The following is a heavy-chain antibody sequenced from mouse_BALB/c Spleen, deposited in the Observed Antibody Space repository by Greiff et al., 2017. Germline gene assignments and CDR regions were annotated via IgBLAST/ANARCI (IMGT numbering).Heavy chain of an antibody. J-gene: IGHJ4*01. Sequence: EVQLVESGGGLVQPGGSRKLSCAASGFTFSSFGMHWVRQAPEKGLEWVAYISSGSSTIYYADTVKGRFTISRDNPKNTLFLQMTSLRSEDTAMYYCARRPLLLRTYAMDYWGQGTSVTVSS. D-gene: IGHD1-1*01. CDR2: ISSGSSTI. CDR1: GFTFSSFG. V-gene: IGHV5-17*02. CDR3: ARRPLLLRTYAMDY.